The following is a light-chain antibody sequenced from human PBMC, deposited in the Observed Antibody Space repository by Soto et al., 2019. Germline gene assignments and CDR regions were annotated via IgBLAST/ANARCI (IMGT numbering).Light chain of an antibody. CDR3: HPYHSYWP. V-gene: IGKV1-5*01. Sequence: QVTLSPATLSASVGDRVTITCRASRNIGSRLAWFQQKPGKAPKLLIYDASSLESGVPQRFSGSGSGTEFTLTISSLQTDDFSTYSCHPYHSYWPFGQGTKVAIK. CDR2: DAS. J-gene: IGKJ1*01. CDR1: RNIGSR.